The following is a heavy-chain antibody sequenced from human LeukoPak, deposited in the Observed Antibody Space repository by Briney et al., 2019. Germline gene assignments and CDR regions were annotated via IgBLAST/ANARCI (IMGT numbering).Heavy chain of an antibody. D-gene: IGHD3-22*01. Sequence: SETLSLTCTVYGGSISSSSYYWSWVRQTAGKGLEWIGCIYASGSTNYNPSLKSRVTISVDTSKNLLSLKLISVTAADTAVYYCARRVASGYYPDHFDYWGQGTLVTVSS. V-gene: IGHV4-61*02. CDR2: IYASGST. J-gene: IGHJ4*02. CDR1: GGSISSSSYY. CDR3: ARRVASGYYPDHFDY.